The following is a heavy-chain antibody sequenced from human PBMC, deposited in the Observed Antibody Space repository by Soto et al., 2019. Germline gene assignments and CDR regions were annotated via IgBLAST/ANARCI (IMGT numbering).Heavy chain of an antibody. CDR2: IIPIFGTA. Sequence: SVKVSCKASGGTFSSYAISWVRQAPGQGLEWMGGIIPIFGTANYAQKFQGRVTITRDTSASTAYMELSSLRSEDTAVYYCARDQAAAGRGYYYGMDVWGQGTTVTVSS. CDR3: ARDQAAAGRGYYYGMDV. J-gene: IGHJ6*02. D-gene: IGHD6-13*01. V-gene: IGHV1-69*05. CDR1: GGTFSSYA.